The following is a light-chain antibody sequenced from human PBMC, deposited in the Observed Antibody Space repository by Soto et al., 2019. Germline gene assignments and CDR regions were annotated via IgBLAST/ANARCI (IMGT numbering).Light chain of an antibody. Sequence: EIVMTQSPATLSVSPGERATLSCRASQNVDSNYLAWYQQKPGQAPRLLIYGASSRATGIPARFSGGGSGTDFTLTVTSLQSEDFGIYYCQQYTDWPTTFGQGTKVDIK. J-gene: IGKJ1*01. CDR1: QNVDSN. CDR3: QQYTDWPTT. V-gene: IGKV3D-15*01. CDR2: GAS.